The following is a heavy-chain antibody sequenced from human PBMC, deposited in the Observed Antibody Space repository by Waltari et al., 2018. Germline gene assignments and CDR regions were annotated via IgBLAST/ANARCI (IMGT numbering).Heavy chain of an antibody. CDR3: ARVGIKYCGGDCPPDY. Sequence: QVQLVQSGAEVKKPGASVKVSCKASGYTFTSYGISWVRQAPGQGLEWKGWSSAYNGNTNYAQNLQGRVTMTTDTSTSTAYMELRSLRSDDTAVYYCARVGIKYCGGDCPPDYWGQGTLVTVSS. V-gene: IGHV1-18*01. CDR2: SSAYNGNT. CDR1: GYTFTSYG. J-gene: IGHJ4*02. D-gene: IGHD2-21*01.